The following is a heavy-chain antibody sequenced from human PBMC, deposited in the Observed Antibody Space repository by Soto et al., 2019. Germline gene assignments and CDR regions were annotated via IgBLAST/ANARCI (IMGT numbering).Heavy chain of an antibody. CDR1: GLPFGDNW. V-gene: IGHV3-74*01. Sequence: EVQLVESGGGLVQPGGSLRLSCAASGLPFGDNWMHWVRQAPGKGLVWVSRISNAGSDTTYADSVRGRFTVSRDNAKNTLYLQMNSLRAEDTAVYYCARDTYMSASHWCHGTLVNVTS. J-gene: IGHJ4*01. CDR2: ISNAGSDT. CDR3: ARDTYMSASH. D-gene: IGHD4-4*01.